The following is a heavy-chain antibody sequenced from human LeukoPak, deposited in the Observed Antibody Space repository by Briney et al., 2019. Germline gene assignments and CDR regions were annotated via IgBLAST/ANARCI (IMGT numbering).Heavy chain of an antibody. V-gene: IGHV3-48*02. Sequence: PGGSLRLSCAASGFTFSSYSMNWVRQAPGKGLEWVSYIGSSSSTIYYADSVKGRFTISRDNAKNSLYLQMNSLRDEDTAVYYCLREVYCSSTSCNRGLYYYYYGMDVWGQGTTVTVSS. CDR2: IGSSSSTI. J-gene: IGHJ6*02. CDR3: LREVYCSSTSCNRGLYYYYYGMDV. CDR1: GFTFSSYS. D-gene: IGHD2-2*01.